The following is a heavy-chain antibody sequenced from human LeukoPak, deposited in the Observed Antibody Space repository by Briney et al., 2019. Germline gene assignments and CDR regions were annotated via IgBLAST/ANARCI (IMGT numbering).Heavy chain of an antibody. CDR3: ARGRYCSADICSGGDAFDI. V-gene: IGHV4-4*07. CDR1: GGSINNYY. D-gene: IGHD2-15*01. J-gene: IGHJ3*02. CDR2: IYTRGST. Sequence: PSETLSLTCTVSGGSINNYYWSWIRQPAGKGLEWIGRIYTRGSTNYNPSLKSRVTMSVDTSKNQFSLKLSSVTAADTAVYYCARGRYCSADICSGGDAFDIWGQGTVVSVSS.